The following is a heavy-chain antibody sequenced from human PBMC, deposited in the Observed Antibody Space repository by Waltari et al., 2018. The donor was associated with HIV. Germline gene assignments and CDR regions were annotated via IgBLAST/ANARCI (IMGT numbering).Heavy chain of an antibody. Sequence: QVQLVESGGGEVQHGGSLRVSREASGFSFNRYSMHWVRRGPGKGLEWVAVMSHDGTKEYYADSVKGRFTISRENSKNTLYLEMNSLRVEDTAVYFCARSWYYDSSPYGMDIWGQGTTVTVSS. J-gene: IGHJ6*02. CDR1: GFSFNRYS. V-gene: IGHV3-30*01. CDR2: MSHDGTKE. CDR3: ARSWYYDSSPYGMDI. D-gene: IGHD3-22*01.